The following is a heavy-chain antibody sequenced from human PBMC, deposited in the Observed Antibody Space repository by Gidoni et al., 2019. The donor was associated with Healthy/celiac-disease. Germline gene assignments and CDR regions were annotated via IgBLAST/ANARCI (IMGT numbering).Heavy chain of an antibody. V-gene: IGHV3-21*01. CDR2: ISSSSSYI. CDR1: GFTFSSYS. Sequence: EVQLVESGGGLVKPGGSLRLSCAASGFTFSSYSMNWVRQAPGKGLEWVSSISSSSSYIYYADSVKGRFTISRDNAKNSLYLQMNSLRAEDTAVYYCAREYCSGGSCYSDSFDIWGQGTMVTVSS. CDR3: AREYCSGGSCYSDSFDI. D-gene: IGHD2-15*01. J-gene: IGHJ3*02.